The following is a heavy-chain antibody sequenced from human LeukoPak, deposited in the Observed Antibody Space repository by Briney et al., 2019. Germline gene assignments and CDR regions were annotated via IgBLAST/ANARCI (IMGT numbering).Heavy chain of an antibody. J-gene: IGHJ4*02. CDR2: IRYDGSNK. CDR3: AKDNEWLVEY. Sequence: GGSLRLSCAASGFTFSSYGMHWVRQAPGKGLEWVAFIRYDGSNKYYADSVKGRFTISRDNSKNTLYLQMNSLRAEDAAVYYCAKDNEWLVEYWGQGTLVTVSS. V-gene: IGHV3-30*02. D-gene: IGHD6-19*01. CDR1: GFTFSSYG.